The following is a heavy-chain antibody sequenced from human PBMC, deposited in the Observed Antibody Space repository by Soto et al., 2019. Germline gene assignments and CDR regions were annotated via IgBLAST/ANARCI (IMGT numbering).Heavy chain of an antibody. V-gene: IGHV4-31*03. J-gene: IGHJ4*02. CDR3: ARQDYYDSSGPYYFDY. CDR1: GGSISSGGYY. CDR2: IYYSGSX. D-gene: IGHD3-22*01. Sequence: QVQLQESGPGLVKPSQTLSLTCTVSGGSISSGGYYWSWIRQHPGKGLEWIGYIYYSGSXYYNPSLKSRVTISVDTSKNQFSLKLSSVTAADTAVYYCARQDYYDSSGPYYFDYWGQGTLVTVSS.